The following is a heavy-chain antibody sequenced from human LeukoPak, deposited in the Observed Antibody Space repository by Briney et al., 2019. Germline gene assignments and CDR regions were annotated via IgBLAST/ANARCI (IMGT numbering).Heavy chain of an antibody. Sequence: SETLSLTCAVSGGSISSSNWWSWVRQPPGKGLEWIGEIYHRGSTNYNPSLKSRVTISVDKSKNQFSLKLASVTAADTAVYYCGRGGFHGDIGATFGGGYLFDYWGQGTLVTVSS. CDR1: GGSISSSNW. CDR3: GRGGFHGDIGATFGGGYLFDY. D-gene: IGHD5-12*01. V-gene: IGHV4-4*02. J-gene: IGHJ4*02. CDR2: IYHRGST.